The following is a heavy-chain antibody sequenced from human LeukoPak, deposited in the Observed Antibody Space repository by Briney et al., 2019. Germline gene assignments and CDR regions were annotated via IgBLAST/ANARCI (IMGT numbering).Heavy chain of an antibody. CDR3: GREVVKEIGGWVDS. V-gene: IGHV4-39*07. Sequence: TSETLSLTCTVSGGSTTSNYYWGWIRQSPGKGLEWIGSMYYSGSTYYNPSLKSRVTISGDTSKNQLSLKLRSVTAADTAMYYCGREVVKEIGGWVDSWGQGTLVTVSS. J-gene: IGHJ4*02. D-gene: IGHD6-19*01. CDR2: MYYSGST. CDR1: GGSTTSNYY.